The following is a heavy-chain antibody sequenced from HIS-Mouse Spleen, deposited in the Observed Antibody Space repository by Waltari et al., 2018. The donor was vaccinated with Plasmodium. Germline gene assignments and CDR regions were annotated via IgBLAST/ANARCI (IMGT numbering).Heavy chain of an antibody. CDR3: ATSGLTGGTYYFDY. CDR2: ISYDGSNK. D-gene: IGHD7-27*01. Sequence: QVQLVASGGGVVQPGRSLKLSCGASGFTFSSYGMHWVRQAPGKGLEWVAVISYDGSNKYYADSVKGRFTISRDNSKNTLYLQMNSLRAEDTAVYYCATSGLTGGTYYFDYWGQGTLVTVSS. CDR1: GFTFSSYG. V-gene: IGHV3-30*03. J-gene: IGHJ4*02.